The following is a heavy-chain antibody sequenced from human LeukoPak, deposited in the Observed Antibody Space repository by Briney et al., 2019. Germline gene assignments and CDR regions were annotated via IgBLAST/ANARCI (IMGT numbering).Heavy chain of an antibody. CDR2: IYTGGTP. Sequence: GGSLRLSCVASGFTVSSTYMTWVRQAPGKGLEWVSVIYTGGTPYYADSVKGRFTISRDISKNTVYLQMNSLRVEDTAVYFCARGAATGPTLGLDYWGQGTLVTVSS. D-gene: IGHD6-13*01. CDR1: GFTVSSTY. V-gene: IGHV3-53*01. CDR3: ARGAATGPTLGLDY. J-gene: IGHJ4*02.